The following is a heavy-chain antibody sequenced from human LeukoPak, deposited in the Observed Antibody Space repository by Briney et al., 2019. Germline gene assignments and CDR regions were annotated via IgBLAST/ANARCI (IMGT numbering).Heavy chain of an antibody. V-gene: IGHV1-2*06. CDR3: ARVLYGGKYYYYYYGMDV. Sequence: ASVKVSCKVSGYTLTELSMHWVRQAPGKGLEWMGRINPNSGGTNYAQKFQGRVTMTRDTSISTAYMELSRLRSDDTAVYYCARVLYGGKYYYYYYGMDVWGQGTTVTVSS. CDR2: INPNSGGT. J-gene: IGHJ6*02. CDR1: GYTLTELS. D-gene: IGHD4-23*01.